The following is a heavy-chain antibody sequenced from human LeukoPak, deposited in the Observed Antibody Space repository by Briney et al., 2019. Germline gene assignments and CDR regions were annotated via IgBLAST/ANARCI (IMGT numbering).Heavy chain of an antibody. CDR2: ISYSGST. J-gene: IGHJ2*01. V-gene: IGHV4-59*01. CDR3: ARLQRITMAGPDYWYFDL. CDR1: GDSISSYY. D-gene: IGHD3-10*01. Sequence: SETLSLTCTVSGDSISSYYWSWIRQPPEKGLEWIAYISYSGSTNYNPSLRSRVTISVDTSKTQFSLKMNSVTAADTAVYYCARLQRITMAGPDYWYFDLWGRGTLVTVSS.